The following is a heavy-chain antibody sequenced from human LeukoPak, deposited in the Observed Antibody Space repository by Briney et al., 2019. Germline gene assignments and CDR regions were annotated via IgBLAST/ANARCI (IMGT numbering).Heavy chain of an antibody. V-gene: IGHV4-61*02. J-gene: IGHJ6*03. CDR3: ARVGITGTTGLYYYYYYMDV. CDR2: IYTSGST. CDR1: GGSISSGSYY. Sequence: SETLSLTCTVSGGSISSGSYYWSWIRQPAGKGLEWIGRIYTSGSTNYNPSLKSRVTISVDTSKNQFSLKLSSVTAADTAVYYCARVGITGTTGLYYYYYYMDVWGKGTTVTVSS. D-gene: IGHD1-7*01.